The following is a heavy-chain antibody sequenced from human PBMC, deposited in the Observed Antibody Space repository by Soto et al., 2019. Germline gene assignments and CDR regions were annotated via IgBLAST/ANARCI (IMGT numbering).Heavy chain of an antibody. D-gene: IGHD3-3*01. V-gene: IGHV5-10-1*01. J-gene: IGHJ6*02. CDR1: GYSFTSYW. CDR2: IDPSDSYT. Sequence: GESLKISCKGSGYSFTSYWISWVRQMPGKGLEWMGRIDPSDSYTNYSPSFQGHVTISADKSISTAYLQWSSLKASDTAMYYCATLVLRFLEWPSGYYYYGMDVWGQGTTVTVYS. CDR3: ATLVLRFLEWPSGYYYYGMDV.